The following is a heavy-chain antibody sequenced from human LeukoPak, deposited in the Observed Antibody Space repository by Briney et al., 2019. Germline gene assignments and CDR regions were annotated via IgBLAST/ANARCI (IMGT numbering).Heavy chain of an antibody. D-gene: IGHD6-19*01. V-gene: IGHV4-39*07. CDR1: GGSISSSSYY. CDR2: IYYSGST. Sequence: SETLSLTCTVSGGSISSSSYYWGWIRQPPGKGLEWIGSIYYSGSTYYNPSLKSRVTISVDTSKNQFSLKLSSVTAADTAVYYCARDWDARSSGWSQAFGYWGQGTLVTVSS. CDR3: ARDWDARSSGWSQAFGY. J-gene: IGHJ4*02.